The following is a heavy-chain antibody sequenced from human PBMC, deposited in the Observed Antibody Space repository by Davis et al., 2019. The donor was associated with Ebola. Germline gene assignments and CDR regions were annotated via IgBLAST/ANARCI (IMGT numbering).Heavy chain of an antibody. V-gene: IGHV6-1*01. Sequence: SQTPSLPRSISGDSVSSNSAAWNWIRQSPSRGLEWLGRTYYRSKWFVDYAVPVKSRITINPDTSKNQFSLQLTSVTPEDTAVYYCARDPPYDQGYDYWGQGTLVTVSS. J-gene: IGHJ4*02. D-gene: IGHD3-22*01. CDR3: ARDPPYDQGYDY. CDR1: GDSVSSNSAA. CDR2: TYYRSKWFV.